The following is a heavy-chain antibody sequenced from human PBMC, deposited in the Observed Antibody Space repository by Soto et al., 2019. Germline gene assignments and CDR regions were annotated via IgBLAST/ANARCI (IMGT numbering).Heavy chain of an antibody. J-gene: IGHJ4*02. CDR1: GGSISSSSYY. D-gene: IGHD3-22*01. Sequence: SETLSLTCTVSGGSISSSSYYWGWIRQPPGKGLEWIGYIYYSGSTNYNPSLKSRVTISVDTSKNQFSLKLSSVTAADTAVYYCASGSRYYYDSSGYYNYWGQGTLVTVSS. CDR3: ASGSRYYYDSSGYYNY. V-gene: IGHV4-61*05. CDR2: IYYSGST.